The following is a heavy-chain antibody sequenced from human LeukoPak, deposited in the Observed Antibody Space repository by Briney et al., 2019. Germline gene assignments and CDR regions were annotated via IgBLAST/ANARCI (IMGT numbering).Heavy chain of an antibody. CDR2: MNPNSGNT. CDR1: GYTFTSYD. Sequence: ASVKVSCKASGYTFTSYDFNWVRQATGQGLEWMGWMNPNSGNTGYTQKFQGRVTLTTDASTSTAYMELSSLRSDDTAVYYCARDDNYGIFVNVDYWGQGTLVTVSS. CDR3: ARDDNYGIFVNVDY. J-gene: IGHJ4*02. D-gene: IGHD4-11*01. V-gene: IGHV1-8*01.